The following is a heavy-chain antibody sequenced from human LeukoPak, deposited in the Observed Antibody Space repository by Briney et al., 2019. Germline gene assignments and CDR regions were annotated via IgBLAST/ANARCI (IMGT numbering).Heavy chain of an antibody. CDR2: IYYSGST. Sequence: PSETLSLTCTVSGGSISSGDYYWSWIRQPPGKGLERIGYIYYSGSTYYNPSLKSRVTISVDTSKNQFSLKLSSVTAADTAVYYCARYCSSTSCSPGIYYFDYWGQGTLVTVSS. V-gene: IGHV4-30-4*01. J-gene: IGHJ4*02. D-gene: IGHD2-2*01. CDR3: ARYCSSTSCSPGIYYFDY. CDR1: GGSISSGDYY.